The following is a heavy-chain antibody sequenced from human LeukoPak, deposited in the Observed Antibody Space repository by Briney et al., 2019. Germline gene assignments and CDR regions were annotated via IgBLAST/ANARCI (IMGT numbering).Heavy chain of an antibody. V-gene: IGHV1-18*01. CDR1: GYTFTSYA. CDR2: ISAYNGNT. CDR3: ARGQAPYYYGSGSYYNPDNWFDP. J-gene: IGHJ5*02. D-gene: IGHD3-10*01. Sequence: GASVKVSCKASGYTFTSYAMNWVRQAPGQGLEWMGWISAYNGNTNYAQKLQGRVTMTTDTSTSTAYMELRSLRSDDTAVYYCARGQAPYYYGSGSYYNPDNWFDPWGQGTLVTVSS.